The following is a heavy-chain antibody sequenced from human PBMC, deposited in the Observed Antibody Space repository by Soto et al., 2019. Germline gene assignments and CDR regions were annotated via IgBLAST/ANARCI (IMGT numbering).Heavy chain of an antibody. V-gene: IGHV3-21*01. Sequence: EVQLVESGGGLVKPGGSLRLSCAASGVTFSSYSMNWVRQAPVKGLEWVSSISSSSSYIYYADSVKGRFTISRDNAKNSLYLQMNSLRAEDTAVYYCARGTRRNYYYGMDVWGQGTTVTVSS. CDR1: GVTFSSYS. D-gene: IGHD1-1*01. CDR2: ISSSSSYI. CDR3: ARGTRRNYYYGMDV. J-gene: IGHJ6*02.